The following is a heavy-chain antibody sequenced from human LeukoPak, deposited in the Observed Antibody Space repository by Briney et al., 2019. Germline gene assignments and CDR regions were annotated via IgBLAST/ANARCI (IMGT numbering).Heavy chain of an antibody. J-gene: IGHJ4*02. CDR1: GGSISSYY. V-gene: IGHV4-4*07. CDR3: ARERVEWILYYYFDY. D-gene: IGHD3-3*01. Sequence: SETLSLTCTVSGGSISSYYWSWIRQPAGKGLEWIGRIYTSGSTNYNPSLKSRVTMSVDTSKNQFSLKLSSVTAADTAVYYCARERVEWILYYYFDYWGQGTLVTVSS. CDR2: IYTSGST.